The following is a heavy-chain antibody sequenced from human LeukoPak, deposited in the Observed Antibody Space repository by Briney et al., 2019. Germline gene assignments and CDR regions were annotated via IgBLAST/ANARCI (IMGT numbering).Heavy chain of an antibody. J-gene: IGHJ3*02. CDR3: ARDRDSSGYFDAFDI. V-gene: IGHV3-7*01. CDR2: IKQDGSEK. D-gene: IGHD3-22*01. CDR1: GFTLSSYW. Sequence: GGSLRLSCAASGFTLSSYWMSWVRQAPGKGLEWVANIKQDGSEKYYVDSVKGRFTISRDNAKNSLYLQMNSLRAEDTAVYYCARDRDSSGYFDAFDIWGQGTMVTVSS.